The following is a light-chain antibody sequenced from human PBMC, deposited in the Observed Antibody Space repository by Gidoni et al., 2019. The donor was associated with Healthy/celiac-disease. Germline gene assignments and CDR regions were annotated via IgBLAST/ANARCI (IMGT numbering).Light chain of an antibody. V-gene: IGLV2-14*01. Sequence: QSALTQPASVSGSPGQSITISCTGTSSDVGGYNYVSWYQQHPGKAPKLMIYEVSNRPSGVSNRSSGSKSGNTAFLTISGLQAEDEADYYCSSYTSSSTVVFGGGTKLTVL. CDR2: EVS. CDR1: SSDVGGYNY. CDR3: SSYTSSSTVV. J-gene: IGLJ2*01.